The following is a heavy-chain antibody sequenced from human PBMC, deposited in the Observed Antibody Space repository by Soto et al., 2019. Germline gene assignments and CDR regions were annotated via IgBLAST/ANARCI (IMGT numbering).Heavy chain of an antibody. V-gene: IGHV4-4*02. CDR1: GGSISTTNW. Sequence: QVHLRESGPGLVKPSGTLSLNCAVSGGSISTTNWWSWVRQSPGKGLEWIGEIFHTGDTNYNPSLQSRISISIDKSEKQFSLILNSVTAADTAVYYCARAGYCSSGSCPPLDYWGQGTLVTVSS. CDR2: IFHTGDT. D-gene: IGHD2-15*01. CDR3: ARAGYCSSGSCPPLDY. J-gene: IGHJ4*02.